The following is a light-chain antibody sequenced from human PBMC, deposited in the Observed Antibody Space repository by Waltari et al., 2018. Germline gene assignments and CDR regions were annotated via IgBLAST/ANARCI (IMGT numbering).Light chain of an antibody. CDR1: QSVSNY. V-gene: IGKV3-11*01. Sequence: EIVLTQSPATLSLSPGEGATLSCRSCQSVSNYLAWYQQKPGQAHRLLIYGTYNRATGIPARFSGSGSGTDSTLTISSLEPEDFAVYYCQQRASWPNTFGQGTKLEIK. CDR3: QQRASWPNT. CDR2: GTY. J-gene: IGKJ2*01.